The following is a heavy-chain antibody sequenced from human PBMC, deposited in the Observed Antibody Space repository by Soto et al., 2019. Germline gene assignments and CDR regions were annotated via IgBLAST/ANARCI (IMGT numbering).Heavy chain of an antibody. J-gene: IGHJ4*02. CDR3: TNWDSSGYYY. CDR1: GFTFDDNA. Sequence: SLRLSCAVSGFTFDDNAMHWVRQAPEKGLEWVSGINWKSYIYYADSVKGRFTISRDNAKNSLYLQMNSLRAEDTAVYYCTNWDSSGYYYWGQGTLVTVSS. V-gene: IGHV3-9*01. CDR2: INWKSYI. D-gene: IGHD3-22*01.